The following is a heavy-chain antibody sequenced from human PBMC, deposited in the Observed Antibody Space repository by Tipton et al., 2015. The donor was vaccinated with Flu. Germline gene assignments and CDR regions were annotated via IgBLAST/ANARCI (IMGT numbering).Heavy chain of an antibody. CDR3: ARDGFITMIVVVTPGAFDI. D-gene: IGHD3-22*01. CDR1: GGSISSSSYY. V-gene: IGHV4-39*07. CDR2: IYYSGNT. J-gene: IGHJ3*02. Sequence: TPSLTCTVSGGSISSSSYYWGWIRQPPGKGLEWIGSIYYSGNTYYNPSLKSRVTISVDTSKNQFSLKLSSVTAADTAVYYCARDGFITMIVVVTPGAFDIWGQGTMVTVSS.